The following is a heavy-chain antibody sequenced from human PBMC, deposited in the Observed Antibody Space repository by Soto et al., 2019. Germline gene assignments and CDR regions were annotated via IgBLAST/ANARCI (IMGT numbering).Heavy chain of an antibody. CDR1: GFTFSHAW. J-gene: IGHJ6*02. Sequence: GGSLRLSCAASGFTFSHAWMSWVRQAPGKGLEWVSSISSSSSYIYSADSVKGRFTVSRDNAKNSLYLQMNSLRADDTAVYYCATSTLGGYYYGMDVWGQGTTVTVSS. V-gene: IGHV3-21*01. CDR3: ATSTLGGYYYGMDV. CDR2: ISSSSSYI.